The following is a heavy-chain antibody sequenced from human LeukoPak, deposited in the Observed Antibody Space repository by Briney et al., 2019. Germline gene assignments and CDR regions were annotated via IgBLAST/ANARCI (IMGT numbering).Heavy chain of an antibody. CDR1: GFTFNNYA. Sequence: GGSLRLSCAASGFTFNNYAMSWVRQAPGRSLEWVSTIGGSGGGTFYADSVKGRFTISRDKSKSTLYLQMDSLRADDTAICYCARGGDTTFSDYWGQGTLVTVSS. CDR2: IGGSGGGT. CDR3: ARGGDTTFSDY. J-gene: IGHJ4*02. D-gene: IGHD2/OR15-2a*01. V-gene: IGHV3-23*01.